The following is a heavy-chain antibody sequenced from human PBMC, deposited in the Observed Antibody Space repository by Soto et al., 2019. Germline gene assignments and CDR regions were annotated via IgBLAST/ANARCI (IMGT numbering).Heavy chain of an antibody. CDR3: IRGGVRTWPLDP. D-gene: IGHD3-10*01. V-gene: IGHV3-73*01. CDR2: IRSKDYNYAT. J-gene: IGHJ5*02. CDR1: GLSFSDSP. Sequence: EVQLVQSGGGLVQPGESLQLSCAASGLSFSDSPIHWVRQASGKGLEWVGSIRSKDYNYATAYAASVKGRFAASRDDSKSTAYLQMNSLRIEDTAVYYCIRGGVRTWPLDPWGQGTLVTVSS.